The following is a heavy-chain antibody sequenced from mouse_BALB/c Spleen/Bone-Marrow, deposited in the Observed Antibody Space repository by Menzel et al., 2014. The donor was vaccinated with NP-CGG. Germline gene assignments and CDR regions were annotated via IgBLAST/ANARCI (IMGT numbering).Heavy chain of an antibody. CDR2: ISNLAYSI. J-gene: IGHJ1*01. D-gene: IGHD1-1*02. CDR3: ARAGYGGYPWYFDV. Sequence: EVMLVESGGGLVQPGGSRKLSCAASGFTFSDYGMAWVRQAPGKGPEWVAFISNLAYSIYYADTVTGRFTISRENARNNLYLEIGSLRSENSAMCYCARAGYGGYPWYFDVWGAGTTVTVSS. V-gene: IGHV5-15*02. CDR1: GFTFSDYG.